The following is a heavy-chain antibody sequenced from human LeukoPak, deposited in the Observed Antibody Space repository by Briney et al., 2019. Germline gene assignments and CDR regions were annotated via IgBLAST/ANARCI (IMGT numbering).Heavy chain of an antibody. Sequence: GGSLRLSCAASGFNFIEAWMSWVRQAPGKGLEWVGRIKSKTDGGTTDYAAPVKGRFTISRDDSKNTLYLQMNSLKTEDTAVYYCTTGGESFLGATVDYWGQGTLVTVSS. CDR2: IKSKTDGGTT. CDR3: TTGGESFLGATVDY. J-gene: IGHJ4*02. D-gene: IGHD1-26*01. CDR1: GFNFIEAW. V-gene: IGHV3-15*01.